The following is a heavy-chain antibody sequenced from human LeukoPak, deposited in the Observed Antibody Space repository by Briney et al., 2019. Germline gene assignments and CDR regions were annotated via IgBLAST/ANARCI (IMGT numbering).Heavy chain of an antibody. V-gene: IGHV4-59*01. Sequence: ETLSLTCTVSGGSISSCYWSWIRQPPGKGLEWIAYIYYSGSTNYNPSLKSRVTLSVDTSKNQFSLKLSSVTAADTAVYYCARDRGLTTSGGVGFDYWGQGTLVTVSS. D-gene: IGHD4/OR15-4a*01. CDR2: IYYSGST. J-gene: IGHJ4*02. CDR3: ARDRGLTTSGGVGFDY. CDR1: GGSISSCY.